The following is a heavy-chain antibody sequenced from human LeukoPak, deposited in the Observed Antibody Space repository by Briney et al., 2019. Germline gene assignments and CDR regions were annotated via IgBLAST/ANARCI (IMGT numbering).Heavy chain of an antibody. CDR2: FDPEDGET. CDR1: GYTLTELS. J-gene: IGHJ4*02. Sequence: GASVKVSCKVSGYTLTELSMHWVRQAPGKGLERMGGFDPEDGETIYAQKFQGRVTMTEDTSTDTAYMELSSLRSEDTAVYYCATSYWLAVAAPLDYWGQGTLVTVSS. V-gene: IGHV1-24*01. CDR3: ATSYWLAVAAPLDY. D-gene: IGHD6-19*01.